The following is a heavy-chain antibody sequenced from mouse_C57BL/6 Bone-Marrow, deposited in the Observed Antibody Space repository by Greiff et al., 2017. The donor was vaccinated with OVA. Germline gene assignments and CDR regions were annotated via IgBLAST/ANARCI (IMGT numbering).Heavy chain of an antibody. J-gene: IGHJ4*01. D-gene: IGHD1-1*01. Sequence: DVKLQESGAELVKPGASVKLSCTASGFNIKDYYMHWVKQRTEQGLEWIGRIDPEDGETKYAPKFQGKATITADTSSNTAYLQLSSLTSEDTAVYYCARDAGGSSYEGAMDYWGQGTSVTVSS. CDR1: GFNIKDYY. CDR2: IDPEDGET. CDR3: ARDAGGSSYEGAMDY. V-gene: IGHV14-2*01.